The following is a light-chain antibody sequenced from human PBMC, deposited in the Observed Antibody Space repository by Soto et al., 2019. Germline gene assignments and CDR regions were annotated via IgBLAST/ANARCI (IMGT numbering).Light chain of an antibody. CDR3: QQYNSYSGT. CDR2: DAS. V-gene: IGKV1-5*01. J-gene: IGKJ1*01. CDR1: QSISSW. Sequence: DIQMTQCPSTLSASVGDRVTITCRASQSISSWLAWYQQKPGKAPKLLIYDASSLESGVPSRFSGSGSGTEFTLTISSLQPDDFATYYCQQYNSYSGTFGQGTRWIS.